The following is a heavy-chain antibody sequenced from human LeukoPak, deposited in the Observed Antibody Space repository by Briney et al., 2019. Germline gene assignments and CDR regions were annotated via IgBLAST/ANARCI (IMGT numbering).Heavy chain of an antibody. V-gene: IGHV3-20*04. J-gene: IGHJ4*02. Sequence: GGSLRLSCAASGFRFDDFGKSWVRQAPGKGLEWVSGMNSNGDITGYADSVKGRFTISRDNAKNSLYLQMDILRAEGTALYYCTRKGLGGELGGFDHWGQGTLVTVSS. CDR2: MNSNGDIT. CDR1: GFRFDDFG. D-gene: IGHD1-26*01. CDR3: TRKGLGGELGGFDH.